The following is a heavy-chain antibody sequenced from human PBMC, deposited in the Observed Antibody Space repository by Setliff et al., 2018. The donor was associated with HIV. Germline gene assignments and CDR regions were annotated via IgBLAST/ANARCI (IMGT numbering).Heavy chain of an antibody. D-gene: IGHD2-2*01. J-gene: IGHJ4*02. CDR3: ARFSSVYAAIDN. CDR1: GDTFTGYY. CDR2: IHPGNDNR. Sequence: GASVKVSCKAPGDTFTGYYMHWVRQAPGQRLEWMGWIHPGNDNREYSQRFQGRLTMTRDTSASMVYMELNSLTSEDTAVYFCARFSSVYAAIDNWGPGTLVTVSS. V-gene: IGHV1-3*01.